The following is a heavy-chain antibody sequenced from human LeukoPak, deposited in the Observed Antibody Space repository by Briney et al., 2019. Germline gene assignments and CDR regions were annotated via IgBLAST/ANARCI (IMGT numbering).Heavy chain of an antibody. CDR3: ARDSWGPTGPLYWFHP. Sequence: PSETLSLTCTASGGSISSDTYYWGWIRQPPGKGLEWIATIYYTGSTYHNPSLQSRVIISVDTSKNQFSLKLSSVTAADTAVYYCARDSWGPTGPLYWFHPWGQGTLVTVSS. CDR2: IYYTGST. J-gene: IGHJ5*02. V-gene: IGHV4-39*07. D-gene: IGHD3-16*01. CDR1: GGSISSDTYY.